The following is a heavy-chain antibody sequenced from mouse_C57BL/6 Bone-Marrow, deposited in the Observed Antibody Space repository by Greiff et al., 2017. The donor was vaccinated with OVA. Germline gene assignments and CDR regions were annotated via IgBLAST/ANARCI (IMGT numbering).Heavy chain of an antibody. CDR1: EYEFPSHD. Sequence: EVQGVESGGGLVQPGESLKLSCESNEYEFPSHDMSWVRKTPEKRLELVAAINSDGGSTYYPDTMERRFIISRDNTKKTLYLQMSSLRSEDTALYYCARRGLLNPHWYFDVWGTGTTVTVSS. J-gene: IGHJ1*03. CDR3: ARRGLLNPHWYFDV. CDR2: INSDGGST. V-gene: IGHV5-2*01. D-gene: IGHD1-1*01.